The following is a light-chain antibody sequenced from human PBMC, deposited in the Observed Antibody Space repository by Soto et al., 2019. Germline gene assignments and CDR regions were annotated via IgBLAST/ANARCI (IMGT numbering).Light chain of an antibody. CDR1: QSINKW. CDR3: QQLNNYPRT. CDR2: TAS. J-gene: IGKJ1*01. V-gene: IGKV1-9*01. Sequence: DILLTQSPSTLSASVGDRVTISCRASQSINKWLAWYQHKPGKAPKLMISTASTLQSGVPSRFSGSGSGTEFTLTISSLQPEDFATYYCQQLNNYPRTFGQGTKVDIK.